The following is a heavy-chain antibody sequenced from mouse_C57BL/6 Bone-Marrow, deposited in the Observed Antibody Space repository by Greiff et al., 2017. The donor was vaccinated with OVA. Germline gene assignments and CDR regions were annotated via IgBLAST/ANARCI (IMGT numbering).Heavy chain of an antibody. CDR1: GFSLSTSGMG. D-gene: IGHD2-2*01. CDR2: IYWDDDK. CDR3: ARSRWGLRRGYYFDY. V-gene: IGHV8-12*01. Sequence: QVTLKVCGPGILQSSQTLSLTCSFSGFSLSTSGMGVSWIRQPSGKGLEWLAHIYWDDDKRYNPSLKSRLTISKDTSRNQVFLKITSVDTADTATYYCARSRWGLRRGYYFDYWGQGTTLTVSS. J-gene: IGHJ2*01.